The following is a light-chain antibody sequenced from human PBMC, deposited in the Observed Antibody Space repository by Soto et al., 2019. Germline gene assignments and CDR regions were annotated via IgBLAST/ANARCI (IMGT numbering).Light chain of an antibody. Sequence: DKEMTQSASTLSASVGDRVTNTWRASQSISSWSAWYQQKPRKAPKLLIYDASSLESGVPSSLSGSASGTDFPLTISSMPPDDSATYYGQQYNSHTWTFGQGTKV. J-gene: IGKJ1*01. CDR1: QSISSW. CDR2: DAS. CDR3: QQYNSHTWT. V-gene: IGKV1-5*01.